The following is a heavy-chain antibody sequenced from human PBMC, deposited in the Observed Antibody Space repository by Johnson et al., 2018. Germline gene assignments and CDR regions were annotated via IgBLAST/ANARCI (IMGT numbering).Heavy chain of an antibody. CDR3: ARVSDGSGSYYNRYYYYGMDV. V-gene: IGHV3-30*03. CDR1: GFTFSSYG. CDR2: ISYDGSNK. J-gene: IGHJ6*02. D-gene: IGHD3-10*01. Sequence: QVQLVQSGGGVVQPGRSLRLSCAASGFTFSSYGMHWVRQAPGKGLEWVAVISYDGSNKYYADSVTGRFTISRDNSKNTLYLQMNSLRAEDTALYHCARVSDGSGSYYNRYYYYGMDVWGQGTTVTVSS.